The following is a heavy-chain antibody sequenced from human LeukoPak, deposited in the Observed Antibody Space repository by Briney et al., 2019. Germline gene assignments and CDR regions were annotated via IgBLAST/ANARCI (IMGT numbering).Heavy chain of an antibody. CDR1: GFTFSSYA. V-gene: IGHV1-69*01. CDR2: IIPIFGTA. J-gene: IGHJ4*02. CDR3: ARLELVGATPLN. D-gene: IGHD1-26*01. Sequence: GGSLRLSCAASGFTFSSYAISWVRQAPGQGLEWMGGIIPIFGTANYAQKFQGRVTITADESTSTAYMELSSLRSEDTAVYYCARLELVGATPLNWGQGTLVTVSS.